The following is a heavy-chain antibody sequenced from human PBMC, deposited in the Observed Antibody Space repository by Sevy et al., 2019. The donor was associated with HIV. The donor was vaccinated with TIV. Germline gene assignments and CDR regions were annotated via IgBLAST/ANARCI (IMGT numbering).Heavy chain of an antibody. Sequence: GGSLRLSCTASGFNFDIAAIHWVRQAPGRGLEWVARIRSRADSYETEYSASVRGRFTISRDDSRTTAYLQMNSLKTDDTAVYSCTRQGVIAERDLWGQGTLVTVSS. V-gene: IGHV3-73*01. D-gene: IGHD2-15*01. CDR1: GFNFDIAA. J-gene: IGHJ5*02. CDR3: TRQGVIAERDL. CDR2: IRSRADSYET.